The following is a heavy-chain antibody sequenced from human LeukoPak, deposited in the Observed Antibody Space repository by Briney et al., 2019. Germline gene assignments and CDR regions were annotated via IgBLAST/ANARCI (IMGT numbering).Heavy chain of an antibody. V-gene: IGHV1-2*06. CDR1: GYTFSGYQ. J-gene: IGHJ6*02. CDR2: MNPSSGVT. D-gene: IGHD1-26*01. CDR3: VRHIKPAGPWDGMDV. Sequence: ASVKVSCKASGYTFSGYQVHWLRQAPGQGLEWMGRMNPSSGVTNYAQKFQGRVTMTRDTPINTAYLDLSALKSDDTAVYYCVRHIKPAGPWDGMDVWGQGTTVIVSS.